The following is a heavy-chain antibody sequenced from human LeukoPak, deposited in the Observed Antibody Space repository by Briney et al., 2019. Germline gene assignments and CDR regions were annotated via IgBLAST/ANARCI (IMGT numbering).Heavy chain of an antibody. J-gene: IGHJ6*02. Sequence: GGSLRLSCAASGFTVSSNYMGWVRQAPGKGLEWVSVIYSGGSTYYADSVKGRFTITRDNSKNTLYLQMNSLRAEDTAVYYCARDNRGAVAGLYGMDVWGQGTTVTVSS. CDR3: ARDNRGAVAGLYGMDV. V-gene: IGHV3-66*01. D-gene: IGHD6-19*01. CDR2: IYSGGST. CDR1: GFTVSSNY.